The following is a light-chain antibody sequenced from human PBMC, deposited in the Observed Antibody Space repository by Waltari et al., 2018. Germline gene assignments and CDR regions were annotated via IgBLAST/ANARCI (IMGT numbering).Light chain of an antibody. CDR3: SSYTSSSTHVV. CDR1: SSDVGGYHY. CDR2: YVI. J-gene: IGLJ2*01. V-gene: IGLV2-14*01. Sequence: QSALTQPASVSGSPGQSITISCTGTSSDVGGYHYASWYPQHPGKAPKLIIYYVINRPSGVSNRCSGSKSGNTASLTISGLQAEDEADYYCSSYTSSSTHVVFGGGTKLTVL.